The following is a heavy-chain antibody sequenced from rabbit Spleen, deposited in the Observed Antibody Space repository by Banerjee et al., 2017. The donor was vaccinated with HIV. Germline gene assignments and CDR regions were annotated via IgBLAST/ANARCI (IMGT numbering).Heavy chain of an antibody. CDR1: GVSFSSSSY. Sequence: QEQLEESGGGLVKPEGSLTLTCKASGVSFSSSSYMCWVRQAPGKGLEWIGCINTATAKGVYATWAKGRFTISRTSSTTVTLQMTSLTAADTATYFCARDLTSVIGWNFNLWGPGTLVTVS. V-gene: IGHV1S45*01. CDR2: INTATAKG. D-gene: IGHD1-1*01. J-gene: IGHJ4*01. CDR3: ARDLTSVIGWNFNL.